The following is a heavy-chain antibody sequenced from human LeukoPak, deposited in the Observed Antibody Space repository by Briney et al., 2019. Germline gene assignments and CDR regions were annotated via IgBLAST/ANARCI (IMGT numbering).Heavy chain of an antibody. J-gene: IGHJ4*02. CDR1: GFAFSRYG. CDR3: ARTITMVRGVIIYPNYFDY. Sequence: PGRSLRLSCAASGFAFSRYGMHWVRQAPGKGLEGVALISHDGTNKNHADSVKGRFTISRDNSNNTLYLQMNSLRPEDTAVYYCARTITMVRGVIIYPNYFDYWGQGTLVTVSS. CDR2: ISHDGTNK. D-gene: IGHD3-10*01. V-gene: IGHV3-30*03.